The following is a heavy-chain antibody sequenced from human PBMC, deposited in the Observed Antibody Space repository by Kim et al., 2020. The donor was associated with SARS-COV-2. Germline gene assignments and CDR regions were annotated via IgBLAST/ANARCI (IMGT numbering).Heavy chain of an antibody. CDR1: GFLLSAYY. CDR2: SKPNSGGA. J-gene: IGHJ3*02. D-gene: IGHD4-17*01. Sequence: ASVKVSCKATGFLLSAYYIHWVRQAPGQGLEWMGRSKPNSGGADSAQKFQGRVTNTRDTSISTAYMELSRLTSDDTAVYYCARSFTDYDAFHMWGQGTMLTVSS. CDR3: ARSFTDYDAFHM. V-gene: IGHV1-2*06.